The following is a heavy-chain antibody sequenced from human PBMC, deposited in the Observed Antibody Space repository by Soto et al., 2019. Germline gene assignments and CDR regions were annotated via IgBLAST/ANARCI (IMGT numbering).Heavy chain of an antibody. J-gene: IGHJ6*02. D-gene: IGHD3-3*01. CDR2: IDPSDSYT. V-gene: IGHV5-10-1*01. CDR3: ARLIYYDFWSAKPQTIGMEV. CDR1: GYSFTSYW. Sequence: PGESLKISCKGSGYSFTSYWFNWVRQMPGKGLEWMGRIDPSDSYTNYSPSFQGHVTISADKSISTAYLQWSSLKASDTAMYYCARLIYYDFWSAKPQTIGMEVWGQGTTVTVSS.